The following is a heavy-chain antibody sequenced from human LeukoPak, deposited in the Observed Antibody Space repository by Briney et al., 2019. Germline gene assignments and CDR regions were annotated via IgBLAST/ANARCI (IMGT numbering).Heavy chain of an antibody. CDR2: IYYSGST. CDR3: VKGSVSPTYYFDY. CDR1: GGSISSYY. D-gene: IGHD2-15*01. Sequence: PSETLSLTCTVSGGSISSYYWSWIRQPPGKGLEWVGYIYYSGSTNYNPSLKSRVTISVDTSKNQFSLKLSSVTAADTAVYYCVKGSVSPTYYFDYWGQGPLATFSS. V-gene: IGHV4-59*01. J-gene: IGHJ4*02.